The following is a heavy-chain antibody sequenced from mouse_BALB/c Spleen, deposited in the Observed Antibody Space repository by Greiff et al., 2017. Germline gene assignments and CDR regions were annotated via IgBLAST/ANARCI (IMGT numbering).Heavy chain of an antibody. CDR1: GYSITSDYA. Sequence: EVKLMESGPGLVKPSQSLSLTCTVTGYSITSDYAWNWIRQFPGNKLEWMGYISYSGSTSYNPSLKSRISITRDTSKNQFFLQLNSVTTEDTATYYCARGGSYFDYWGQGTTLTVSS. CDR3: ARGGSYFDY. CDR2: ISYSGST. J-gene: IGHJ2*01. V-gene: IGHV3-2*02.